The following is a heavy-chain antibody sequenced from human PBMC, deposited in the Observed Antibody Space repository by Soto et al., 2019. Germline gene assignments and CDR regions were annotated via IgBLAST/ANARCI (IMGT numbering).Heavy chain of an antibody. CDR1: GGSFSGYY. J-gene: IGHJ4*02. CDR2: INHSGST. CDR3: ARGAPPYYDFWSGYYNSAPSDFDY. D-gene: IGHD3-3*01. Sequence: SETLSLTCAVYGGSFSGYYWSWIRQPPGKGLEWIGEINHSGSTDYNPSLKSRVTISVDTSKNQFSLKLSSVTAADTAVYYCARGAPPYYDFWSGYYNSAPSDFDYWGQGTLVT. V-gene: IGHV4-34*01.